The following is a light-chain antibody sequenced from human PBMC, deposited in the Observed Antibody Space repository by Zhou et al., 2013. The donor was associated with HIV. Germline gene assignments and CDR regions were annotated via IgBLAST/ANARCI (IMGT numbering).Light chain of an antibody. V-gene: IGKV1-NL1*01. J-gene: IGKJ1*01. CDR2: AAS. CDR3: QQYYVLPT. CDR1: QVIDHS. Sequence: DIQMTQSPSSLSASVGGRVTINCRASQVIDHSLAWYQQKPGEAPKLLLYAASKLASGVPSRFRGSGSGTDYTLTITSLQTEDFATYYCQQYYVLPTFGQGTKVEI.